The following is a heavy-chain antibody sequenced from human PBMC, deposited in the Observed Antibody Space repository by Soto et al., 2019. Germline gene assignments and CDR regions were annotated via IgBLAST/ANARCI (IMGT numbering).Heavy chain of an antibody. Sequence: QITLKESGPTLVRPTQTLTLTCTFSGFSLSNSGVGVTWIRQPQGKALQWLALIYWDDDERYSPSLKSRLTITKDSSKTQVGLKMTNMDPVDDATYYCAHKGGRGAGMDVWGQGTTVIVSS. V-gene: IGHV2-5*02. D-gene: IGHD2-15*01. CDR2: IYWDDDE. CDR3: AHKGGRGAGMDV. J-gene: IGHJ6*02. CDR1: GFSLSNSGVG.